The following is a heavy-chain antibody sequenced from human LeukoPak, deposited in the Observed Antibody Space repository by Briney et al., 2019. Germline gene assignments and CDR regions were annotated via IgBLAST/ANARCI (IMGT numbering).Heavy chain of an antibody. CDR3: ARVTMEAATKRDSYY. CDR1: GVAISSHH. D-gene: IGHD4/OR15-4a*01. CDR2: IISTGTA. V-gene: IGHV4-59*11. J-gene: IGHJ4*02. Sequence: SETLSLTCTVSGVAISSHHWSWIRQPPGKGPEWLGFIISTGTANYNPSLKGRVTLSIDTPKDQFSLRLRSVTAADTAVYYCARVTMEAATKRDSYYWGQGARVTVSS.